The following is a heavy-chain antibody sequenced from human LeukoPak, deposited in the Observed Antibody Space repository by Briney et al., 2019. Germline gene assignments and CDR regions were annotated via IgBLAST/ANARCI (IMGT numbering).Heavy chain of an antibody. Sequence: GGSLRLSCAASGFTFSSYWMSWVRQAPGKGLEWVANIKQDGSEKYYVDSVKGRFTISRDNAKNSLYLQMNSLRAEDTAVYYCVKGRSDYHDDAFDIWGQGTMVTVSS. CDR1: GFTFSSYW. CDR2: IKQDGSEK. D-gene: IGHD3-10*01. CDR3: VKGRSDYHDDAFDI. V-gene: IGHV3-7*01. J-gene: IGHJ3*02.